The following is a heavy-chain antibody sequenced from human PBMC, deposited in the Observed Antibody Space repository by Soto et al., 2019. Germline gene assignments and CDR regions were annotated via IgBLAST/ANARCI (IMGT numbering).Heavy chain of an antibody. Sequence: GGSLRLSCAGSGFNFSGYAMSWVGKAPGQGLERVSAISGSGGSTYYADSVKGRFNISRDNSKNTLYLQMNSLRAEDTAVYYWAKAQPRVLRFLEWSPPRMDVWGQGTTVTVSS. V-gene: IGHV3-23*01. CDR2: ISGSGGST. CDR3: AKAQPRVLRFLEWSPPRMDV. D-gene: IGHD3-3*01. CDR1: GFNFSGYA. J-gene: IGHJ6*02.